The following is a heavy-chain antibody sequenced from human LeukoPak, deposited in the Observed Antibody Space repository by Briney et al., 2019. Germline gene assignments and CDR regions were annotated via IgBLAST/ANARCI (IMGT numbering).Heavy chain of an antibody. D-gene: IGHD3-9*01. CDR3: ARIPLRYFDWLTHRWFDP. V-gene: IGHV4-38-2*01. J-gene: IGHJ5*02. Sequence: SETLSLTCVVSDYSMTRGYYWGWIRQPPGKGLEWIGSIYHSGNTFYNPSLKSRVFISVDTSKNQFSLKLSSVTAADTAVYYCARIPLRYFDWLTHRWFDPWGQGTLVTVSS. CDR2: IYHSGNT. CDR1: DYSMTRGYY.